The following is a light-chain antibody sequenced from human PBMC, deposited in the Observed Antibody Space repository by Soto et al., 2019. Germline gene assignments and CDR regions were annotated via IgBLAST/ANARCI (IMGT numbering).Light chain of an antibody. CDR3: QEYNSAPKT. CDR1: QGISNY. V-gene: IGKV1-27*01. J-gene: IGKJ1*01. CDR2: AAS. Sequence: DIQMTQSPSSLSASVGDRVTITCRARQGISNYLAWYQQKPRKVPTLLIYAASILQSGVPSRFSGSGSGTDFTLTISSMQAEDVSTYYCQEYNSAPKTFGQGTKVQIK.